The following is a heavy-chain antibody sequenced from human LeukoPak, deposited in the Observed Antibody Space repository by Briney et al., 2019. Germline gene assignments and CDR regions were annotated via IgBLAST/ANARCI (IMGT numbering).Heavy chain of an antibody. Sequence: GGSLRLSCAASGFTFSSYAMSWVRQAPGKGLEWVSAISGSGGSTYYADSVKGWFTISRDNSKNTLYLQMNSLRAEDTAVYYCAKGGGYYDSSGYYTDYWGQGTLVTVSS. D-gene: IGHD3-22*01. CDR1: GFTFSSYA. J-gene: IGHJ4*02. V-gene: IGHV3-23*01. CDR2: ISGSGGST. CDR3: AKGGGYYDSSGYYTDY.